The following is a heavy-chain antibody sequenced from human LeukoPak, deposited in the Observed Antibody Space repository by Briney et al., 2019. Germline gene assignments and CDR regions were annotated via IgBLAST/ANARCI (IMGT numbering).Heavy chain of an antibody. CDR2: ISAYNGNT. CDR3: ARVRLGRYGSGSYYNNWFDP. CDR1: GYTFTSYG. V-gene: IGHV1-18*01. Sequence: ASVKVSCKASGYTFTSYGISWVRQAPGQGLEWMGWISAYNGNTNYAQKLQGRVTMTTDTSTSTAYMELSRLRSDDTAVYYCARVRLGRYGSGSYYNNWFDPWGQGTLVTVSS. J-gene: IGHJ5*02. D-gene: IGHD3-10*01.